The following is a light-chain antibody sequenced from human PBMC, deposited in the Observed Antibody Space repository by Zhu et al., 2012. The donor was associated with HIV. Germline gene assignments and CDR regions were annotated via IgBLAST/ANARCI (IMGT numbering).Light chain of an antibody. Sequence: IVLTQSPATLSLSPGERATVSCRASGSVRSFLAWYQQKPGQAPRLLIYDTSKRATGIPARFSGSGSGTDFTLTISSLEPEDFALYYCQQRSSWPLTFGGGTKGWRS. CDR1: GSVRSF. V-gene: IGKV3-11*01. CDR2: DTS. J-gene: IGKJ4*01. CDR3: QQRSSWPLT.